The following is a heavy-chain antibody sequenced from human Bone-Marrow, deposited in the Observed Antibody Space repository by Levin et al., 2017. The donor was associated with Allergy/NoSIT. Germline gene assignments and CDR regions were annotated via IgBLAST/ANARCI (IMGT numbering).Heavy chain of an antibody. CDR3: ARWMWFDAFDI. CDR2: ISYDGSNK. CDR1: GFTFSSYA. D-gene: IGHD2-21*01. V-gene: IGHV3-30-3*01. J-gene: IGHJ3*02. Sequence: GESLKISCAASGFTFSSYAMHWVRQAPGKGLEWVAVISYDGSNKYYADSVKGRFTISRDNSKNTLYLQMNSLRAEDTAVYYCARWMWFDAFDIWGQGTMVTVSS.